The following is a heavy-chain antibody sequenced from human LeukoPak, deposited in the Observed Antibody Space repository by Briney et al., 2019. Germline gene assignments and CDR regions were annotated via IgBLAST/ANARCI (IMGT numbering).Heavy chain of an antibody. Sequence: SGGSLRLSCAASGFTFSNYGMNWVRQAPGKGLVWVSSISSTSAYIYYADSVKGRFTISRDNAKNSLYLQMDSLRAEDTAVYYCAKSYSVTGTFPALDYWGQGTLVTVSS. V-gene: IGHV3-21*01. D-gene: IGHD6-19*01. CDR1: GFTFSNYG. CDR2: ISSTSAYI. J-gene: IGHJ4*02. CDR3: AKSYSVTGTFPALDY.